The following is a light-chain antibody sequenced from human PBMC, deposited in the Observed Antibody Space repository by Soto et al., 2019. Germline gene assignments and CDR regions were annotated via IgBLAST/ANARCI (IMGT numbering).Light chain of an antibody. V-gene: IGLV2-14*01. CDR3: SSYSISTAYL. CDR1: SSDVGGYDY. Sequence: QSVLTQPASVSGSPGQSITISCTGTSSDVGGYDYVSWYQLHPGKAPKLTIFEVSNRPSGVSYRFSGSKSGNTASLTISGLQAEDEADYFCSSYSISTAYLFGTGTRSPS. CDR2: EVS. J-gene: IGLJ1*01.